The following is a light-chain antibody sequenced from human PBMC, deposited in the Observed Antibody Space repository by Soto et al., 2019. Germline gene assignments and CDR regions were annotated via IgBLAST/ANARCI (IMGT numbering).Light chain of an antibody. CDR3: QQYGSSRT. V-gene: IGKV3-20*01. CDR1: QSVSSN. CDR2: GAS. Sequence: ELVMPQYQATLSVSQGARATLSCRASQSVSSNLAWYQPKPGQAPRLLIYGASTRATGIPDRFSGSGSGTDFTLTISRLEPEEFAVDYCQQYGSSRTFVPGTKVDIK. J-gene: IGKJ1*01.